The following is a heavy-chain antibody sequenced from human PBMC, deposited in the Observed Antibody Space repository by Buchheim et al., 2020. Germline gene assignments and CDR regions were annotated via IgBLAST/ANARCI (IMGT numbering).Heavy chain of an antibody. J-gene: IGHJ4*02. Sequence: EVQLLESGGGLVQPGGSLRLSCAVSGFTFNNYAMSWVRQAPGKGLEWVSALSGSGATTYYADSVKGRFTISSDNSKNPLYLQMNSLRAEDTALYYCAESGTDSSTWTLAYWGQGTL. CDR2: LSGSGATT. V-gene: IGHV3-23*01. CDR3: AESGTDSSTWTLAY. D-gene: IGHD6-13*01. CDR1: GFTFNNYA.